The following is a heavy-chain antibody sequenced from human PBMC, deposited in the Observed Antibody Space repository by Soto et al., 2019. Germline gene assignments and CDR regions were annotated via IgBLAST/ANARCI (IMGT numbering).Heavy chain of an antibody. CDR2: ISYSWST. D-gene: IGHD3-3*01. CDR3: ARHTIDNYDFWSGYYPDV. CDR1: GSSNSSSSYY. Sequence: SSETRSLTCTLAGSSNSSSSYYRGCIRQPPGKGLECIGSISYSWSTYYNPSLKSRVTISVDTSKNQFSLKLSSVTAADTAVYYCARHTIDNYDFWSGYYPDVWGQGTTVTVSS. J-gene: IGHJ6*01. V-gene: IGHV4-39*01.